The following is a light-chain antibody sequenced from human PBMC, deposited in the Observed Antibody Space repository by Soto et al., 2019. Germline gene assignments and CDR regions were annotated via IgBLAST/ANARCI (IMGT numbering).Light chain of an antibody. CDR1: QSLLYSNGYNY. Sequence: DVVMTQSPLSLPVTPGEPASISCRSSQSLLYSNGYNYLDWYVQKPGQSPQLLIYLGSYRASGVPDRLSGSGSGTDFTLKISRVEAEDVGVYYCMQALQTTFTFGPGTKVDIK. CDR2: LGS. V-gene: IGKV2-28*01. J-gene: IGKJ3*01. CDR3: MQALQTTFT.